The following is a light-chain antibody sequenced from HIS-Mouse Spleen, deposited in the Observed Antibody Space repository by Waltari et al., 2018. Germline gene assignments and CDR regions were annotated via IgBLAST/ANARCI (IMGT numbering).Light chain of an antibody. Sequence: SYVLTQPPSVSVAPGKTARITCGGNNIGSKSVHWYQQKPGQAPVLVVDDDSDRPSGCTARFSGSNSGNTASLTISRVEAGDEADYYCQVWDSSSAHVVVGGGTKLTVL. CDR3: QVWDSSSAHVV. V-gene: IGLV3-21*03. CDR1: NIGSKS. CDR2: DDS. J-gene: IGLJ2*01.